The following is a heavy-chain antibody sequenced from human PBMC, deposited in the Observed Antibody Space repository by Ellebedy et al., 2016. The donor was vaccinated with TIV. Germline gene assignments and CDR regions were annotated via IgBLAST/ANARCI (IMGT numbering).Heavy chain of an antibody. CDR3: ARVSGSYYKSSSSAYFDY. D-gene: IGHD1-26*01. CDR2: ISAYNGNT. CDR1: GYTFTSYG. Sequence: AASVKVSCKAAGYTFTSYGISWVRQAPGQGLEWMGWISAYNGNTNYAQKLQGRVTMTTDTSTSTAFMDLRRLRSDDTAVYYCARVSGSYYKSSSSAYFDYWGQGTLVTVSS. J-gene: IGHJ4*02. V-gene: IGHV1-18*01.